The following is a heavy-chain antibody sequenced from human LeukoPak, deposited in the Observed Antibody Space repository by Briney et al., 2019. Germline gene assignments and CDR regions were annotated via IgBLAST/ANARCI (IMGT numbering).Heavy chain of an antibody. Sequence: GGSLRLSCAASGFTFSSYSMNWVRQAPGKGLEWVSSISSSSSYIYYADSVKGRFTISRDNAKNSLYLQMNSLRAEDTAVYYCARDGGDGYNAGSDYWGQGTLVTVSS. D-gene: IGHD5-24*01. CDR1: GFTFSSYS. CDR3: ARDGGDGYNAGSDY. CDR2: ISSSSSYI. J-gene: IGHJ4*02. V-gene: IGHV3-21*01.